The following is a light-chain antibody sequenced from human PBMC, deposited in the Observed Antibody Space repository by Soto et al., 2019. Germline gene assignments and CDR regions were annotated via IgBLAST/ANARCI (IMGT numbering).Light chain of an antibody. CDR1: QSVSGN. J-gene: IGKJ1*01. V-gene: IGKV3D-15*01. CDR3: QQYNNWPPA. CDR2: GAS. Sequence: EIVMTQSPATLSVSPGERATLSCRASQSVSGNLAWYQQKPGQAHRLRIYGASTRATGIPARFSGSGSGTEFTLTISSLQSEDFAVYYCQQYNNWPPAFGQGTKVEIK.